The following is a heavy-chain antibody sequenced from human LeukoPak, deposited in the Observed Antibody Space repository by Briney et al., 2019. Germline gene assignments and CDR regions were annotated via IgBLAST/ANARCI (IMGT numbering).Heavy chain of an antibody. CDR2: IHPSGML. D-gene: IGHD3-22*01. J-gene: IGHJ4*02. V-gene: IGHV4-31*03. CDR1: GASFNSDDQY. CDR3: SRGLDSRKLGY. Sequence: SSEALSLTCTVSGASFNSDDQYWNWIRQSPGKGLEWIGSIHPSGMLYNNPSLESRVTMSRDTSKNQFSLNLNSVTAADTAVYFCSRGLDSRKLGYWGQGILVTVSS.